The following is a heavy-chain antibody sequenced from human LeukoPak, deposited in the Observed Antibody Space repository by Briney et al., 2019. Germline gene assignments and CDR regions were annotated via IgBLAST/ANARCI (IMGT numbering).Heavy chain of an antibody. CDR1: GFTFSSYW. V-gene: IGHV3-74*01. CDR2: INSDGSRT. CDR3: ARARGNNYGFFDY. J-gene: IGHJ4*02. D-gene: IGHD3/OR15-3a*01. Sequence: GGSLRLSCAASGFTFSSYWMHWVRQAPGKGLVWVSRINSDGSRTYYADSVKGRFTISIDNAKNTLYLQMNSLRAEDTAVYYCARARGNNYGFFDYWGQGILVTVSS.